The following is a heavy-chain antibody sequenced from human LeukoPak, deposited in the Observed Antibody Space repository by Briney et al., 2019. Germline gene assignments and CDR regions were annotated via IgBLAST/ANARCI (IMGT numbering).Heavy chain of an antibody. CDR2: INPSGGST. D-gene: IGHD3-10*01. V-gene: IGHV1-46*01. CDR1: GYTFTSYY. J-gene: IGHJ5*02. Sequence: GASVKVSCKASGYTFTSYYMHWVRQAPGQGLEWMGIINPSGGSTSYAQKFQGRVTMTRDMSTSTVYMELSSLRSEDTAVYYCAREVHSGYYGSGGFSDPWGQGALVTVSS. CDR3: AREVHSGYYGSGGFSDP.